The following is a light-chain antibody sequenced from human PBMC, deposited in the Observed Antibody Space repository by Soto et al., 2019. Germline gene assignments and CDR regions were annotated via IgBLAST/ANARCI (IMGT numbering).Light chain of an antibody. J-gene: IGKJ5*01. Sequence: DIVLTQSPASLAVSLGERATINCKSSQSVLYSSNNKNYFVWYQQKPGQPPKLLISGASTRESGVPDRFSGSGSGTDFTLTISSLQAEDVAVYYCQQHYSTPLTFGQGTRLEIK. CDR3: QQHYSTPLT. V-gene: IGKV4-1*01. CDR2: GAS. CDR1: QSVLYSSNNKNY.